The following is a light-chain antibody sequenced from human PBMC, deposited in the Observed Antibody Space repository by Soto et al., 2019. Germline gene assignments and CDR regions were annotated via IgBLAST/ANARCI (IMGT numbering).Light chain of an antibody. Sequence: EIVMTQSPATLSVSPGERAILSCRASQSMYNNLAWYQQKPGQAPRLLIYHASARATGIPARFSGSGSGTEFTLTISSLQSEDFAVYYCQQYNNWPLTFGGGTKVEI. CDR1: QSMYNN. CDR2: HAS. CDR3: QQYNNWPLT. J-gene: IGKJ4*01. V-gene: IGKV3-15*01.